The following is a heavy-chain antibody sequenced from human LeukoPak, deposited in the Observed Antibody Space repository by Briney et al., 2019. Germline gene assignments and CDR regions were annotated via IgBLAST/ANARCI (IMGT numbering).Heavy chain of an antibody. CDR2: ISWNSGSI. D-gene: IGHD6-6*01. CDR1: GFTFSSYS. CDR3: AKARYSFSSSSVFDY. J-gene: IGHJ4*02. Sequence: GGSLRLSCAASGFTFSSYSMNWVRQAPGKGLEWVSGISWNSGSIGYADSVKGRFTISRDNAKNTLYLQMNSLRAEDMAFYYCAKARYSFSSSSVFDYWGQGTLVTVSS. V-gene: IGHV3-9*03.